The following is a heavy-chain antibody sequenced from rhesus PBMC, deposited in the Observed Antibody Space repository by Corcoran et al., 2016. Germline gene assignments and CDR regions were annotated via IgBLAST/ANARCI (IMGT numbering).Heavy chain of an antibody. CDR1: GGSISTNY. J-gene: IGHJ4*01. CDR3: VREESIAGTTLDY. V-gene: IGHV4-160*01. Sequence: QVQLQESGPGLVKPSETLSLTCAVSGGSISTNYWRWLRQPPRQGLEWIGRIYGSGGSTDYNPSLKSRVTISTDTSKNQFSLKLSSVTAADTAVYYCVREESIAGTTLDYWGQGVLVTVSS. CDR2: IYGSGGST. D-gene: IGHD1-14*01.